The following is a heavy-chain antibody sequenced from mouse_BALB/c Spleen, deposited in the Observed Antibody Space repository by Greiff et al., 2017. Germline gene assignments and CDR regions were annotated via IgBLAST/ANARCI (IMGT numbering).Heavy chain of an antibody. D-gene: IGHD2-4*01. CDR2: IAPGSGST. J-gene: IGHJ4*01. V-gene: IGHV1S41*01. Sequence: DLVKPGASVKLSCKASGYTFTSYWINWIKQRPGQGLEWIGRIAPGSGSTYYNEMFKGKATLTVDTSSSTAYIQLSSLSSEDSAVYFCARCYYDYDCAMDYWGQGTSVTVSS. CDR1: GYTFTSYW. CDR3: ARCYYDYDCAMDY.